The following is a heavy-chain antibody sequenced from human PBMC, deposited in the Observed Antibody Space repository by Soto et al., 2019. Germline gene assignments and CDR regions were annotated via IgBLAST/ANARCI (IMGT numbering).Heavy chain of an antibody. CDR3: ARESDIVATNPTFDY. V-gene: IGHV3-30-3*01. D-gene: IGHD5-12*01. CDR2: ISYDGSNK. Sequence: QVQLVESGGGVVELGRSLRLSCAASGFTFSSYAMHWVRQAPGKGLEWVAVISYDGSNKYYADSVKGRFTISRDNSKNTLYLQMNSLRAEDTAVYYCARESDIVATNPTFDYWGQGTLVTVSS. J-gene: IGHJ4*02. CDR1: GFTFSSYA.